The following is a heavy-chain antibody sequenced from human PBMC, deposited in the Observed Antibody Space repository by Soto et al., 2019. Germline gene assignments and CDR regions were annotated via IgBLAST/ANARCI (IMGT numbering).Heavy chain of an antibody. D-gene: IGHD1-26*01. J-gene: IGHJ6*02. V-gene: IGHV1-69*01. CDR3: EREKWGSGVIVRATTFYYYYGMDV. Sequence: QVQLVQSGAEVKKPGSSVKVSCKASGGTFSSYAISWVRQAPGQGLEWMGGIIPIFGTANYAQKFQGRVTITAEESTSTAYMELSSLRSEDTAVYYCEREKWGSGVIVRATTFYYYYGMDVLGQGTTVTVSS. CDR2: IIPIFGTA. CDR1: GGTFSSYA.